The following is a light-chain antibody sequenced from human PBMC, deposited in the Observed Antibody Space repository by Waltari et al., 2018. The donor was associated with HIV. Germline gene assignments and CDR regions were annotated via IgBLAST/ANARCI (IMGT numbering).Light chain of an antibody. CDR3: QQYSRWPPTWT. CDR1: ENIRNN. V-gene: IGKV3-15*01. Sequence: EVVTTQSPGTLSVSPGERATLSCRSSENIRNNLAWYHQQPGQAPRLLFYDASARATGVPARFSGSGSGTEFTLTISGLQSEDFAIYYCQQYSRWPPTWTFGQGTKVDVK. J-gene: IGKJ1*01. CDR2: DAS.